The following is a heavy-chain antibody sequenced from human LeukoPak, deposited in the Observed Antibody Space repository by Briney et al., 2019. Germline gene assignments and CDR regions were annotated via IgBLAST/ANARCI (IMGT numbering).Heavy chain of an antibody. CDR2: ISGGGGTT. V-gene: IGHV3-23*01. Sequence: GGSLRLSCAASGFTFSSYAMNWVRQAPGKGLEWVSAISGGGGTTYYADSVKGRFTISRDNSKNTLFLQMNSLRAEDTAVYYCAKAGEPYYYDSRFDYWGQGTLVTVSS. J-gene: IGHJ4*02. D-gene: IGHD3-22*01. CDR1: GFTFSSYA. CDR3: AKAGEPYYYDSRFDY.